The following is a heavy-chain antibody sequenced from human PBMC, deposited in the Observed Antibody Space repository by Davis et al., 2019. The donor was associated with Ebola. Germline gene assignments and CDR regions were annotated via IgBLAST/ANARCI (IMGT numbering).Heavy chain of an antibody. CDR3: AKPGGPHARRAFDV. CDR2: ITISGDST. Sequence: GGSLRLSCAASGFTFSGSALHWVRQAPGKGLEWVSVITISGDSTYYADSVKGRFTISRDNSKNTLYLQMNSLRAEDTAVYYCAKPGGPHARRAFDVWGQGTMVTVSS. V-gene: IGHV3-23*01. J-gene: IGHJ3*01. CDR1: GFTFSGSA. D-gene: IGHD2-8*02.